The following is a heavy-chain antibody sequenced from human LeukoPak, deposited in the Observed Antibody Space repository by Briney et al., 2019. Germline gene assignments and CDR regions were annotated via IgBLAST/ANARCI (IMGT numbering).Heavy chain of an antibody. D-gene: IGHD2-21*02. J-gene: IGHJ6*03. CDR1: GGSISSGSYY. Sequence: KSSETLSLTCTVSGGSISSGSYYWSWIRQPAGKGLEWIGRIYTSGGTNYNPSLKSRVTISADTSKNQFSLKLSSVTAADTAVYYCASTYCGGDCYLEYYYYYMDVWGKGTTVTISS. CDR2: IYTSGGT. CDR3: ASTYCGGDCYLEYYYYYMDV. V-gene: IGHV4-61*02.